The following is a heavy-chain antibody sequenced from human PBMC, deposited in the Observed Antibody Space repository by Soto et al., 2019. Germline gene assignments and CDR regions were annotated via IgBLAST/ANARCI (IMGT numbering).Heavy chain of an antibody. J-gene: IGHJ4*02. CDR3: AKDHYNTWALDY. Sequence: PGGSLRLSCAASGFMFSNHGMHWVRQAPGKGLEWVAVIWYDGSNKYYADSVKGRFTISRDNSKNTLFLQMNSLRTEDTAVYYCAKDHYNTWALDYWGQGTLVTVSS. CDR1: GFMFSNHG. V-gene: IGHV3-30*02. D-gene: IGHD1-20*01. CDR2: IWYDGSNK.